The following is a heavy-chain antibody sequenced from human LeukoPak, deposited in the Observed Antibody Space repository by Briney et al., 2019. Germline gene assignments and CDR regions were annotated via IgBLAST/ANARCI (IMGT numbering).Heavy chain of an antibody. D-gene: IGHD5-18*01. CDR2: ISYDGSNK. CDR1: GFTFSSYA. V-gene: IGHV3-30*04. Sequence: GGSLRLSCAASGFTFSSYAMHWVRQAPGKGLEWVAVISYDGSNKYYADSVKGRFTISRDNSKNTLYLQMNSLRAEDTAVYYCARVPHVDTAMVNWFDPWGQGTLVTVSS. CDR3: ARVPHVDTAMVNWFDP. J-gene: IGHJ5*02.